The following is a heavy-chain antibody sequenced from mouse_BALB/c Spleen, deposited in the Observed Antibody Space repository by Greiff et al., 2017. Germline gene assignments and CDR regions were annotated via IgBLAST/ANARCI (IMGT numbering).Heavy chain of an antibody. J-gene: IGHJ2*01. D-gene: IGHD2-4*01. Sequence: VQLQQSGAELAKPGASVKMSCKASGYTFTSYWMHWVKQRPGQGLEWIGYINPSTGYTEYNQKFKDKATLTADKSSSTAYMQLSSLTSEDSAVYYCASYDYDDGSFDYWGQGTTLTVSS. CDR3: ASYDYDDGSFDY. V-gene: IGHV1-7*01. CDR2: INPSTGYT. CDR1: GYTFTSYW.